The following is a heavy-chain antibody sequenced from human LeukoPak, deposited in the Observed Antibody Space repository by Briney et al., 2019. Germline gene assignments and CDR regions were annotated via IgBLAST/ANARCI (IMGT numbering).Heavy chain of an antibody. CDR1: GYTFTNYY. CDR3: VRDLEWGNNDWFDP. CDR2: INPTGGDT. V-gene: IGHV1-46*01. J-gene: IGHJ5*02. Sequence: ASVKVSCKASGYTFTNYYIHWVRQAPGQRLEWMGVINPTGGDTNYAQKFQGRVTMTRDTSTNTVYMELSSLRSEDTAVYYCVRDLEWGNNDWFDPWGQGTLVTVSS. D-gene: IGHD3-3*01.